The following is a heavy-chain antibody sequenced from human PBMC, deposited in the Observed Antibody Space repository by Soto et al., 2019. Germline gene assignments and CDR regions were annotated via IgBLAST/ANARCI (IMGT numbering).Heavy chain of an antibody. J-gene: IGHJ4*02. CDR2: IKQDGSEK. Sequence: LRLSCAASGFTFSSYWTTWVRQAPGKGLEWVANIKQDGSEKYYVDSVTGRFTISRDNAKNSLFLQMNSLRTEGTAVYYCARGGGSYQARDYWGQGTLVTVSS. V-gene: IGHV3-7*04. D-gene: IGHD1-26*01. CDR3: ARGGGSYQARDY. CDR1: GFTFSSYW.